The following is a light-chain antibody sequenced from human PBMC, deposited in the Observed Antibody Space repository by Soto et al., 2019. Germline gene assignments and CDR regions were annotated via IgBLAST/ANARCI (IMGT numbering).Light chain of an antibody. Sequence: DVQMTQSPSAVSASVGDRVIITCRASQVVKNFLSWFQQKPGEVPKRLIYSASTLQDGVPSRFSGSGSGTEFTLVIGSLQPEDFATYYCRQHNSHPWTFGQGTKVDIK. CDR3: RQHNSHPWT. J-gene: IGKJ1*01. CDR1: QVVKNF. CDR2: SAS. V-gene: IGKV1-17*03.